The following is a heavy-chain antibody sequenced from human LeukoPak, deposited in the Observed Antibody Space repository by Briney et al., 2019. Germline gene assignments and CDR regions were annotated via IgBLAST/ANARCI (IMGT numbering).Heavy chain of an antibody. CDR1: GYTFTYRY. Sequence: SVKDSCKASGYTFTYRYLHWVRPAPGRALERMGWITPFNGNTNYAQKFQDGVTISRDRSMSTAYMELSSLRSEDTAMYYCARHTTYGDYVSGAFDIWGQGTMVTVSS. V-gene: IGHV1-45*02. CDR2: ITPFNGNT. D-gene: IGHD4-17*01. CDR3: ARHTTYGDYVSGAFDI. J-gene: IGHJ3*02.